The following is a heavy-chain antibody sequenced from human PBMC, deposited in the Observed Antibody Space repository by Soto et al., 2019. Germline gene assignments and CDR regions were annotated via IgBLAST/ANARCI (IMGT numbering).Heavy chain of an antibody. V-gene: IGHV4-59*01. CDR1: EGSSTSWY. CDR3: ARRYGYAFDI. CDR2: IYYSGST. Sequence: TRSVGEGSSTSWYRSWIRQHPGKGLEWIGYIYYSGSTNYNPSLKSRVTISVDTSKNQFSLKLSSVTAADTAVYYCARRYGYAFDIWGHGTMVTVSS. D-gene: IGHD4-17*01. J-gene: IGHJ3*02.